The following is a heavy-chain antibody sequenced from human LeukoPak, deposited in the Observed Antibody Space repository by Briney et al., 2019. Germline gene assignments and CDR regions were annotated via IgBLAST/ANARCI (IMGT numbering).Heavy chain of an antibody. CDR1: GFTFSSYS. CDR3: ARARASYNPFDY. J-gene: IGHJ4*02. Sequence: GGSLRLSCAASGFTFSSYSMTWVRQAPGKGLEWVSYITFTSSTIHYADSVKGRFTISRDNAKSSLYLQMNSLRADDTAVYYCARARASYNPFDYWGQGTLVTVSS. V-gene: IGHV3-48*01. CDR2: ITFTSSTI. D-gene: IGHD5-24*01.